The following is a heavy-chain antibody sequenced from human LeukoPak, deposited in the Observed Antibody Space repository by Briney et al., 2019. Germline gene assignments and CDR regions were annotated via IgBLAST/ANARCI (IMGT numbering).Heavy chain of an antibody. Sequence: PGGSLRLSCAASGFSVSINYMSWVRQAPGKGLEWVSVIYSGGNTDYADSVKGRFTISRDNSKNTLYLQMNSLRAEDTAVYYCAREMGAGDAFDIWGQGTMVTVSS. J-gene: IGHJ3*02. CDR1: GFSVSINY. CDR3: AREMGAGDAFDI. V-gene: IGHV3-66*01. CDR2: IYSGGNT. D-gene: IGHD3-16*01.